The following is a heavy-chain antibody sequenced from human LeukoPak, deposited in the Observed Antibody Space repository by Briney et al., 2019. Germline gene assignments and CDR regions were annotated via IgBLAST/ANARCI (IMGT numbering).Heavy chain of an antibody. CDR2: ISPGGGDTI. D-gene: IGHD1-1*01. Sequence: SGGSLRLSCAASGFTFTTYEMNWVRQAPGKGLEWISYISPGGGDTIYYADSVKGRFTISRDNAKNSVYLQMKSLRGEDTAVYYCARKTFGTVYFDYWGQGNLVTVS. J-gene: IGHJ4*02. V-gene: IGHV3-48*03. CDR3: ARKTFGTVYFDY. CDR1: GFTFTTYE.